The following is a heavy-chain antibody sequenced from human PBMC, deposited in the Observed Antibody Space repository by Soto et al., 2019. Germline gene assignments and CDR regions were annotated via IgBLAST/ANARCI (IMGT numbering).Heavy chain of an antibody. CDR3: ARAAEHSSSSGFDY. Sequence: SQTLSLTCAISGDSVSSNSAACNWIRQSPSRGLEWLGRTYYRSQWYNDYAVSVKSRITINPDTSKNQFSLQLNSVTPEDTAVYYCARAAEHSSSSGFDYWGQGTLVIVSS. CDR2: TYYRSQWYN. V-gene: IGHV6-1*01. J-gene: IGHJ4*02. CDR1: GDSVSSNSAA. D-gene: IGHD6-6*01.